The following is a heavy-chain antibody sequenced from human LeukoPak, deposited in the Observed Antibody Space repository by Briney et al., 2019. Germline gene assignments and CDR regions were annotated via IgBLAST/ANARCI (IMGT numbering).Heavy chain of an antibody. CDR3: ARDSVWVHCSSTSCPTATPLDY. J-gene: IGHJ4*02. Sequence: GGSLRLSCAASGFTFSSYWMSWVRRAPGKGLEWVANIKQDGSEKYYVDSVKGRFTISRDNAKNSLYLQMNSLRAEDTAVYYCARDSVWVHCSSTSCPTATPLDYWGQGTLVPVSS. V-gene: IGHV3-7*01. D-gene: IGHD2-2*01. CDR1: GFTFSSYW. CDR2: IKQDGSEK.